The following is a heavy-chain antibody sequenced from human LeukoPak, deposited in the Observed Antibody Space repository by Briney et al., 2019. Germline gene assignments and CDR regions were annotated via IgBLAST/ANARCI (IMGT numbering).Heavy chain of an antibody. CDR2: IYYSGST. CDR3: ARDGFGTFDY. J-gene: IGHJ4*02. D-gene: IGHD3-10*01. CDR1: GDSISSSSYY. V-gene: IGHV4-39*07. Sequence: SETLSLTCTVSGDSISSSSYYWGWIRQPPGKGLEWIGNIYYSGSTYYNPSLKSRVTISVDKSKNQFSLKLSSVTAADTAVYYCARDGFGTFDYWGPGTLVTVSS.